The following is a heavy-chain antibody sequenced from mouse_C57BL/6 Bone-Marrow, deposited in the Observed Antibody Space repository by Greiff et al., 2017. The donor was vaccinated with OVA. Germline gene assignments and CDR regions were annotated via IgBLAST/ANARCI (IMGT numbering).Heavy chain of an antibody. V-gene: IGHV1-69*01. CDR2: IDPSDSYT. CDR1: GYTFTSYW. CDR3: ARLNEGFAY. J-gene: IGHJ3*01. Sequence: QVQLQQSGAELVMPGASVKLSCKASGYTFTSYWMHWVKQRPGQGLEWIGEIDPSDSYTNYNQKVKGKSTLTVDKSSSTAYMQLSSLTSEDSAVYYCARLNEGFAYWGQGTLVTVSA.